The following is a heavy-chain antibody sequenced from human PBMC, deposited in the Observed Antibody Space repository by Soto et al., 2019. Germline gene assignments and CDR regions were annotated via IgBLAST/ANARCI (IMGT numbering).Heavy chain of an antibody. CDR2: ISAHNGNT. CDR1: GYAFTTYG. CDR3: ARGRYGDY. Sequence: QVHLVQSGAEVKKPGASVKVSCKGSGYAFTTYGITWVRQAPGQGLEWMGWISAHNGNTNYAQKHQSSVPVTRDTSTITADTELRSLSSYGTAVYYCARGRYGDYWGQGAMVTVSS. J-gene: IGHJ4*02. V-gene: IGHV1-18*01. D-gene: IGHD1-1*01.